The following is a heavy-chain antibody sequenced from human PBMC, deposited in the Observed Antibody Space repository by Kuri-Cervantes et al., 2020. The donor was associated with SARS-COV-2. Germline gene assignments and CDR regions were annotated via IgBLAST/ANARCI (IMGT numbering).Heavy chain of an antibody. CDR1: GYTFTSYA. V-gene: IGHV1-8*02. J-gene: IGHJ6*02. Sequence: ASVKVSCKASGYTFTSYAMKWVRQATGQGLEWMGWMNPNSGNTGYAQKFQGRVTMTRNTSISTAYMELSSPRSGDTAVYYCARVLLWFGESRYYYGMDVWGQGTTVTVSS. D-gene: IGHD3-10*01. CDR2: MNPNSGNT. CDR3: ARVLLWFGESRYYYGMDV.